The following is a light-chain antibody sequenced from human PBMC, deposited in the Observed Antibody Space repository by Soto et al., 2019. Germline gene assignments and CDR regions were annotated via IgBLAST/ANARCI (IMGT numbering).Light chain of an antibody. CDR2: VNSDGSH. V-gene: IGLV4-69*01. CDR3: RTWGTGIRV. CDR1: SGHSSRA. J-gene: IGLJ3*02. Sequence: QPVLTQSPSASASLGTSVKLTCTLGSGHSSRAIAWHQQQPGKGPRYLMKVNSDGSHIKGDGIPDRFSGSSSGPERYLTISCLQSEDETDNYCRTWGTGIRVFAGGTKVTVL.